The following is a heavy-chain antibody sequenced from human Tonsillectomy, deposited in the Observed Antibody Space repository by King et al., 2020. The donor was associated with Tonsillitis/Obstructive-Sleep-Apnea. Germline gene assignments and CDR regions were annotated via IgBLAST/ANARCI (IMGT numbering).Heavy chain of an antibody. CDR1: DGSINYYY. CDR2: IYTSGNT. V-gene: IGHV4-4*07. J-gene: IGHJ6*02. D-gene: IGHD1-26*01. Sequence: MQLQESGPGLVKPSETLSLTCTVSDGSINYYYWSWIRQPAGKGLEWIGRIYTSGNTNYNPSLMSRVTMSVDTSKNQFFLKLTSLTAADTAVYYCSRAVGRVGYTYYDAKDFGGQGTTVTVSS. CDR3: SRAVGRVGYTYYDAKDF.